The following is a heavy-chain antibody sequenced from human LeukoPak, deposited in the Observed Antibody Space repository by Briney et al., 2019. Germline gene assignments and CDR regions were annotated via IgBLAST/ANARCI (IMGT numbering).Heavy chain of an antibody. D-gene: IGHD5-12*01. J-gene: IGHJ4*02. CDR2: IYYSGST. V-gene: IGHV4-31*02. CDR3: ARGTRGYSGYAEINDY. Sequence: LRLSCAASGFTFSSYAMSWVRQAPGKGLEWIGYIYYSGSTYYNPSLKSRVTISVDTSKNQFSLKLSSVTAADTAVYYCARGTRGYSGYAEINDYWGQGTLVTVSS. CDR1: GFTFSSYA.